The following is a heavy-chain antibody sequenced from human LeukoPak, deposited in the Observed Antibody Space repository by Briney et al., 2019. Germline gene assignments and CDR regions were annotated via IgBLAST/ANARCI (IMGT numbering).Heavy chain of an antibody. CDR2: ISYDGSNK. Sequence: PGGSLRLSCAASRFTFSSYGMHWVRQAPGKGLEWVAVISYDGSNKYYADSVKGRFTISRDNSKNTLYLQMNSLRAEDTAVYYCAKDLGSSGWYGDYWGQGTLVTVSS. CDR1: RFTFSSYG. CDR3: AKDLGSSGWYGDY. V-gene: IGHV3-30*18. J-gene: IGHJ4*02. D-gene: IGHD6-19*01.